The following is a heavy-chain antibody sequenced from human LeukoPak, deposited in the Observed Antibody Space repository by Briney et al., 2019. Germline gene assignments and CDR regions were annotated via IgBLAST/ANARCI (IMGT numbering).Heavy chain of an antibody. CDR1: GFTFHDYA. V-gene: IGHV3-9*03. D-gene: IGHD3/OR15-3a*01. J-gene: IGHJ3*02. CDR2: ITWNSGSV. CDR3: AKGLGVASLIVDALDM. Sequence: GGSLRLSCAASGFTFHDYAIHWVRQVPGKGLEWVSGITWNSGSVLYADSVRGRFTISRDNAKNSLYLQMNSLRPEGMAFYYCAKGLGVASLIVDALDMWGQGTMVTV.